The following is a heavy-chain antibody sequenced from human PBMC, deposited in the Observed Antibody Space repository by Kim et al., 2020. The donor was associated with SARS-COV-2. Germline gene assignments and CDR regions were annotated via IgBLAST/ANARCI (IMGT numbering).Heavy chain of an antibody. CDR2: IYYSGST. CDR1: GGSISSSSYY. D-gene: IGHD3-22*01. V-gene: IGHV4-39*01. J-gene: IGHJ5*02. Sequence: SETLSLTCTVSGGSISSSSYYWGWIRQPPGKGLEWIGSIYYSGSTYYNPSLKSRVTISVDTSKNQFSLKLSSVTAADTAVYYCARHEITMIVVVITVGSWFDPWGQGTLVTVSS. CDR3: ARHEITMIVVVITVGSWFDP.